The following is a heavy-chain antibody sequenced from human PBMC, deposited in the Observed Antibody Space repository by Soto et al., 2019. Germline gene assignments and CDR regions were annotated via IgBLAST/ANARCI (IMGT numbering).Heavy chain of an antibody. D-gene: IGHD6-13*01. CDR2: ISWNSGSI. Sequence: GGSLRLSCAASGFTFDDYAMHWVRQAPGKGLEWVSGISWNSGSIGYADSVKGRFTISRDNAKNSLYLQMNSLRAEDTALYYCAKATQQQLVHAHYDYWGQGTLVTVSS. CDR1: GFTFDDYA. CDR3: AKATQQQLVHAHYDY. V-gene: IGHV3-9*01. J-gene: IGHJ4*02.